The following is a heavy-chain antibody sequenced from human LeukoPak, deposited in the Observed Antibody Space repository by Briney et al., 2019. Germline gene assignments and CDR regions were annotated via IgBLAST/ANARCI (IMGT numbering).Heavy chain of an antibody. Sequence: GGSLRLSCAASGFTFSTRWMNWVRQAPGKGLEWVANIKKDGSEKYYVDSVKGRFTISRDNAKNILYLQMNSLRAEDTAVYYCARGREQWLSKDNWFDPWGQGTLVTVSS. CDR2: IKKDGSEK. J-gene: IGHJ5*02. CDR3: ARGREQWLSKDNWFDP. V-gene: IGHV3-7*02. CDR1: GFTFSTRW. D-gene: IGHD6-19*01.